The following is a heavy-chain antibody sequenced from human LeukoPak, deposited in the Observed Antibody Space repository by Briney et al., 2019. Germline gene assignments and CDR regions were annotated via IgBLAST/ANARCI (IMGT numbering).Heavy chain of an antibody. Sequence: PGRSLRLSCAASGFTFSSYGMHWVRQAPGKGLEWVSSISSSSSYIYYADSVKGRFTISRDNAKNSLYLQMNSLRAEDTAVYYCARGPRGWQQLVPWPWHNWFDPWGQGTLVTVSS. D-gene: IGHD6-13*01. V-gene: IGHV3-21*01. CDR1: GFTFSSYG. J-gene: IGHJ5*02. CDR3: ARGPRGWQQLVPWPWHNWFDP. CDR2: ISSSSSYI.